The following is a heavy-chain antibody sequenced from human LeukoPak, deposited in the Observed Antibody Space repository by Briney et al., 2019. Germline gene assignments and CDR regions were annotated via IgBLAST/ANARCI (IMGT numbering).Heavy chain of an antibody. V-gene: IGHV4-31*03. CDR2: IYYSGST. J-gene: IGHJ5*02. CDR3: ARDHHSSSWPNWFDP. CDR1: GGSISSGGYY. D-gene: IGHD6-13*01. Sequence: PSETLSLTSTVSGGSISSGGYYWSWIRQHPGKGLEWIGYIYYSGSTYYNPSLKSRVTISVDTSKNQFSLKLSSVTAADTAVYYCARDHHSSSWPNWFDPWGQGTLVTVSS.